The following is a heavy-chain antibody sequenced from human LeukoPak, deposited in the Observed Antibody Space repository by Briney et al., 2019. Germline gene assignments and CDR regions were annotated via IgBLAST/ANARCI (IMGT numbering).Heavy chain of an antibody. CDR1: GYTFTTYD. D-gene: IGHD3-9*01. V-gene: IGHV1-8*01. J-gene: IGHJ4*02. Sequence: GPVKVSCKASGYTFTTYDINWVRQATGLGLEWMGWMNPNSGNTGYAQRFQGRVTMTRNTSINTAYMELSSLTSEDTAVYYCARETTIPPYYFDYWGLGTLVTVSS. CDR3: ARETTIPPYYFDY. CDR2: MNPNSGNT.